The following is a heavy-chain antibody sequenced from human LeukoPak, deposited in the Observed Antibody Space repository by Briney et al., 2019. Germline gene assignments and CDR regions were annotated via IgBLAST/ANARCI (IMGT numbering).Heavy chain of an antibody. CDR3: ARAPYSSGWTFTFDY. D-gene: IGHD6-19*01. Sequence: SVKVSCKASGGTFSSNAISWVRQAPGEGLEWMVGIIPIFGTANYAQKFQGRVTITADESTSTAYMELSSPRSEDTAVYYCARAPYSSGWTFTFDYWGQGTLVTVSP. V-gene: IGHV1-69*13. CDR2: IIPIFGTA. J-gene: IGHJ4*02. CDR1: GGTFSSNA.